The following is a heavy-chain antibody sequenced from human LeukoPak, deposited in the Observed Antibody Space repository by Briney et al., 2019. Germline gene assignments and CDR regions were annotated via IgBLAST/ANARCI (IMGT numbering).Heavy chain of an antibody. V-gene: IGHV3-23*01. CDR2: ISGSGGST. CDR3: AKAGYSSSWHRHFDY. CDR1: GFTFSSYA. Sequence: GGSLRLSCAASGFTFSSYAMSWVRQAPGKGLEWVSAISGSGGSTYYADSVKGRFTISRDNSKNTLYLQMNSLRAEDTAVYYCAKAGYSSSWHRHFDYWGQGTLATVSS. D-gene: IGHD6-13*01. J-gene: IGHJ4*02.